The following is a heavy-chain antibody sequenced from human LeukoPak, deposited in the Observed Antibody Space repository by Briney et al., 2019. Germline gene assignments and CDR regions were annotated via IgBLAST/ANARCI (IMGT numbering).Heavy chain of an antibody. CDR2: INAGNGNT. D-gene: IGHD6-13*01. CDR1: GYTFTSYA. J-gene: IGHJ6*04. CDR3: ARVAPAPGFWYSRAGDYYYGMDV. Sequence: ASVKVSCKASGYTFTSYAMHWVRQAPGQRLEWMGWINAGNGNTKYSQKFQGRVTITRDTSASTAYMELSSLRSEDTAVYYCARVAPAPGFWYSRAGDYYYGMDVGGKGTTVTVSS. V-gene: IGHV1-3*01.